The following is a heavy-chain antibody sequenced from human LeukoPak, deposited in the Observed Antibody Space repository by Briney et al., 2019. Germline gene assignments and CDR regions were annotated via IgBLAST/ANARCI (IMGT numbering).Heavy chain of an antibody. D-gene: IGHD6-19*01. J-gene: IGHJ4*02. Sequence: ASVKVSCKASGYTFTSYDINWVRQATGQGLEWMGWMNPNGGNTGYAQKFQGRVTMTRNTSISTAYMELSSLRSEDTAVYYCARALAVADFEGYWGQGTLVTVSS. CDR2: MNPNGGNT. V-gene: IGHV1-8*01. CDR1: GYTFTSYD. CDR3: ARALAVADFEGY.